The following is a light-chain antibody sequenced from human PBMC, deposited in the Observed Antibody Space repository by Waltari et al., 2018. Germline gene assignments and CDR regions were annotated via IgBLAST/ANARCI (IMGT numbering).Light chain of an antibody. CDR3: CSYAGGTTEV. J-gene: IGLJ3*02. CDR1: SSDVGRYNL. V-gene: IGLV2-23*01. CDR2: EAT. Sequence: QSALTQPASVSGSPGQSITISCSGTSSDVGRYNLVSWYQHHPGKAPNLMIYEATKRPSVVSNRFAGSKSGNTASLTISGLQAEDEADYYCCSYAGGTTEVFGGGTRLTVL.